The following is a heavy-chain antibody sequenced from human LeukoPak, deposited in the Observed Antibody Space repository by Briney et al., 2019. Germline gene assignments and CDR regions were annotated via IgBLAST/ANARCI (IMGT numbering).Heavy chain of an antibody. CDR1: GFTFSSYD. V-gene: IGHV3-13*01. D-gene: IGHD1-26*01. J-gene: IGHJ3*02. CDR2: IGTAGDT. CDR3: ARARGGSYFDAFDI. Sequence: PGGTLRLSCAASGFTFSSYDMHWVRQATGKGLEWVSAIGTAGDTYYPGSVKGRFTISRENAKNSLYLQMNSLRAGDTAVYYCARARGGSYFDAFDIWGQGTMVTVSS.